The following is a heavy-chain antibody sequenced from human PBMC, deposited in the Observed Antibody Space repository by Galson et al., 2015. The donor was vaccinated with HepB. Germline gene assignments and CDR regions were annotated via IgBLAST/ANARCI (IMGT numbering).Heavy chain of an antibody. J-gene: IGHJ6*02. Sequence: SVKVSCKASGGTFSSYAISWVRQAPGQGLEWMGGIIPIFGTANYAQKFQGRVTITADESTSTAYMELSSLRSEDTAVYYCARSYYGSGASSYYYYYYGMDVWGQGTTVTVSS. CDR2: IIPIFGTA. CDR3: ARSYYGSGASSYYYYYYGMDV. D-gene: IGHD3-10*01. V-gene: IGHV1-69*13. CDR1: GGTFSSYA.